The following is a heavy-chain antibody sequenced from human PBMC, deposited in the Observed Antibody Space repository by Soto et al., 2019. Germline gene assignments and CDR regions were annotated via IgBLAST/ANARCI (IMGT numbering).Heavy chain of an antibody. CDR3: ARGHRFSDWFDP. CDR2: VYSSGGT. J-gene: IGHJ5*02. Sequence: QVHLQQSGPGLVNPSETLSLTCTVSGGSMSSYYWTWIRQPAGKGLEWIGRVYSSGGTHYNPSLKSRVTISLDTSKNQFSLRLLSVTDADTAVYYGARGHRFSDWFDPWGQGTLVTVSS. CDR1: GGSMSSYY. V-gene: IGHV4-4*07. D-gene: IGHD3-3*01.